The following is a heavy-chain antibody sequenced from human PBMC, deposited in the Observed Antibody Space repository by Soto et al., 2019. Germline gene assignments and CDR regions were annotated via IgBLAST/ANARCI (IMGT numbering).Heavy chain of an antibody. V-gene: IGHV3-48*03. Sequence: GGSLRLSCAASGFTFSSYEMNWVRQAPGKGLEWVSYISSSGSTIYYADSVKGRFTISRDNAKNSLYLQMNSLRAEGTAVYYCATGRALNPIVPVPTPAGFDYWGQGTLVTVSS. CDR3: ATGRALNPIVPVPTPAGFDY. J-gene: IGHJ4*02. CDR2: ISSSGSTI. CDR1: GFTFSSYE. D-gene: IGHD2-2*01.